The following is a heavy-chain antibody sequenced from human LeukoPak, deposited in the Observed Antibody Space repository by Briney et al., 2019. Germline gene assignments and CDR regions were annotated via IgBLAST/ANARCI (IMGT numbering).Heavy chain of an antibody. J-gene: IGHJ4*02. CDR3: ARAPRDSSGYYYLGIDY. CDR1: GGSFSGYY. CDR2: IYYSGST. Sequence: SETLSLTCAVYGGSFSGYYWSWIRQHPGKGLEWIGYIYYSGSTYYNPSLKSRVTISVDTSKNQFSLKLSSVTAADTAVYYCARAPRDSSGYYYLGIDYWGQGTLVTVSS. D-gene: IGHD3-22*01. V-gene: IGHV4-31*11.